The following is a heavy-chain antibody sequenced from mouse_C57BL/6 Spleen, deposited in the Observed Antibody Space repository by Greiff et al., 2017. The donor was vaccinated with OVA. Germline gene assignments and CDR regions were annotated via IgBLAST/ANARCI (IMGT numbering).Heavy chain of an antibody. V-gene: IGHV7-3*01. Sequence: EVHLVESGGGLVQPGGSLSLSCAASGFTFTDYYMSWVRQPPGKALEWLGFIRNKANGYTTEYSASVKGRFTISRDNSQSILYLQMNALRAEDSATYYCARSSLTGTWDYWGQGTTLTVSS. CDR3: ARSSLTGTWDY. CDR2: IRNKANGYTT. D-gene: IGHD4-1*01. J-gene: IGHJ2*01. CDR1: GFTFTDYY.